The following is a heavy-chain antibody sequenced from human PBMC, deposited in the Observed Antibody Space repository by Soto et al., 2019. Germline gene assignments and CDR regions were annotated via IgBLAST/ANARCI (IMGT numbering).Heavy chain of an antibody. CDR3: GRGGSDSPMAPGY. V-gene: IGHV3-74*01. D-gene: IGHD5-18*01. CDR1: GFTFSSYW. Sequence: GGSLRLSCAASGFTFSSYWMHWVRQAPGKGLVWVSRINPDGSATNYADSVKGRFTISRDNAKNTLYLQMNGLRAEDTAVFYCGRGGSDSPMAPGYWGQGTLVTVSS. CDR2: INPDGSAT. J-gene: IGHJ4*02.